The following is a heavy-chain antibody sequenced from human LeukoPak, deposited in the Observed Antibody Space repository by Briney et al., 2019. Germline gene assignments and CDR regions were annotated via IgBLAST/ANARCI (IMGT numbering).Heavy chain of an antibody. CDR3: AKGSLLKLGGDY. CDR1: GFTFSTSG. J-gene: IGHJ4*02. D-gene: IGHD3-10*01. V-gene: IGHV3-30*02. Sequence: GGSLRLSCAASGFTFSTSGMHWVRQAPGKGLEWVAFIRHDGSDKYYADSVKGRFTISRDNSKNTLYLQMNSLRAEDTAVYYCAKGSLLKLGGDYWGQGTLVTVSS. CDR2: IRHDGSDK.